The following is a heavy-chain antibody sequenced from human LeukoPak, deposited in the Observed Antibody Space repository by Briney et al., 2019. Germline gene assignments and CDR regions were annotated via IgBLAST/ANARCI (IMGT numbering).Heavy chain of an antibody. D-gene: IGHD4-17*01. J-gene: IGHJ4*02. CDR2: ISGSGGST. V-gene: IGHV3-23*01. CDR3: VDYGDYAPLDY. Sequence: GGSLRLSCAASGFTFSSYAMSWVRQARGKGREWVSAISGSGGSTYYADSVKGRFTISRDNSKNTLYLQMNSLRAEDTAVYYCVDYGDYAPLDYWGQGTLVTVSS. CDR1: GFTFSSYA.